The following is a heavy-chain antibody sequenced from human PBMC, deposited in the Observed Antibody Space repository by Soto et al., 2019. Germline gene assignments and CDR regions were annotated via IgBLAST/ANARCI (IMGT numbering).Heavy chain of an antibody. Sequence: PSETLSLTCAVYGGSFSGYYCIFIRQPPGKGLEWIVEINHSGSTNYNPSLKSRVTISVDTSKNQFSLKLSSVTAADTAVYYCAREGGPMTLGYFQHWGQGTLVTVSS. CDR3: AREGGPMTLGYFQH. J-gene: IGHJ1*01. D-gene: IGHD3-22*01. CDR2: INHSGST. V-gene: IGHV4-34*01. CDR1: GGSFSGYY.